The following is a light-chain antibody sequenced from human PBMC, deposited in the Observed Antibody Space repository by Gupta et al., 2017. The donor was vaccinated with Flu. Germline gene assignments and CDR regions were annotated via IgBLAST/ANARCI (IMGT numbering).Light chain of an antibody. CDR1: QTVSSNY. CDR2: DAS. CDR3: QQYGDSYSVT. Sequence: VLTQSPGTLSLSPGERATLSCGASQTVSSNYLAWYQQKPGLAPRLLIYDASNRATGIPNRFSGSGSGTDFTLTITRLEPEDFALYYCQQYGDSYSVTFGQGTKLEIK. J-gene: IGKJ2*01. V-gene: IGKV3D-20*01.